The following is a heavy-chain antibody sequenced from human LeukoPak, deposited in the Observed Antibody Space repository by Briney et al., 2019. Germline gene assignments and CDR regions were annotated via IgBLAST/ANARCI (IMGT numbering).Heavy chain of an antibody. D-gene: IGHD5-12*01. CDR3: AREQYSGSTTGFDL. J-gene: IGHJ5*02. Sequence: ASVKVSCKASGYTFTGDNIHWVRQAPGQGLEYMGWINSNSGGTRYAQNFQGRVTMTRDTSISTAYMNLSSLTSDDTAVYYCAREQYSGSTTGFDLWGQRTLVTVSS. CDR1: GYTFTGDN. V-gene: IGHV1-2*02. CDR2: INSNSGGT.